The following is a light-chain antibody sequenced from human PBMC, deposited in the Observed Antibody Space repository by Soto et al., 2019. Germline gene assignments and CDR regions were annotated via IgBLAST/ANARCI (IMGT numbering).Light chain of an antibody. CDR2: GAS. CDR3: QQYNNWPRGT. V-gene: IGKV3-15*01. J-gene: IGKJ1*01. CDR1: QSVSSN. Sequence: EIVMTQSPATLSVSPGERATLSCRASQSVSSNLAWYQQKPGQAPRILIYGASTRATGIPARFSGSGSGTEFTLTISSLQSEDFAVYYCQQYNNWPRGTLGQGTKVEIK.